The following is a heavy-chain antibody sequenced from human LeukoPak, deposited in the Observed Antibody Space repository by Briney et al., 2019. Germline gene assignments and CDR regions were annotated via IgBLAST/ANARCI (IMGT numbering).Heavy chain of an antibody. CDR3: ASRSSIWSGYQDTLYYFDS. V-gene: IGHV4-59*01. D-gene: IGHD3-3*01. CDR2: ICDSGST. J-gene: IGHJ4*02. CDR1: GGSLSSYY. Sequence: PSGTLSLTCIDSGGSLSSYYWSWIRQPPGKRLEWIGHICDSGSTNYNPSIKSRVTISVDTSKNQFSLKLSSVTAADTAVYYCASRSSIWSGYQDTLYYFDSWGQGTLVTVSS.